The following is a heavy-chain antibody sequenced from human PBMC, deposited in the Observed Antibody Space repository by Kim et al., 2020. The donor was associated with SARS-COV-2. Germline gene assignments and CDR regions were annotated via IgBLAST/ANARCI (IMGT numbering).Heavy chain of an antibody. CDR3: AREDYGGDSRGFDY. V-gene: IGHV6-1*01. CDR1: GDSVSSNSAA. D-gene: IGHD2-21*02. J-gene: IGHJ4*02. CDR2: TFYRSKWYK. Sequence: SQTLSLTCAISGDSVSSNSAAWNWVRQSPSRGLEWLGRTFYRSKWYKEYALSVKSRITINPDTSKNQFSLQLNSVTPEDTALYYCAREDYGGDSRGFDYWGQATLVTVSS.